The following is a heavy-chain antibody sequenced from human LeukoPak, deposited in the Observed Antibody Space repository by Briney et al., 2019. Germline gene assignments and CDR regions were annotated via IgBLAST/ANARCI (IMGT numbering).Heavy chain of an antibody. CDR1: GGSFSGYY. CDR2: INHSGST. D-gene: IGHD6-13*01. Sequence: SETLSLTCAVYGGSFSGYYWSWIRQPPGKGLEWVGEINHSGSTSYNPSLKSRATISVDTSKNQFSLKLSSVTAADTAVYYCAGGDIAATGTPFDNWGQGTLVTVSS. V-gene: IGHV4-34*01. CDR3: AGGDIAATGTPFDN. J-gene: IGHJ4*02.